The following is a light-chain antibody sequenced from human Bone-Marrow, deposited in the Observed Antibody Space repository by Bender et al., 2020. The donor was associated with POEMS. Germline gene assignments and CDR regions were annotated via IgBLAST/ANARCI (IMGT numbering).Light chain of an antibody. CDR1: SSNIGTNP. Sequence: QSVLTQPPSASGTPGQRVTISCSGSSSNIGTNPVNWYQQLPGTAPKLLIYINNQRPSGVPDRFSGSKSGNTASLTISGLQAKDEADYYCSSYTSSSTLFGTGTKVTVL. CDR3: SSYTSSSTL. J-gene: IGLJ1*01. CDR2: INN. V-gene: IGLV1-44*01.